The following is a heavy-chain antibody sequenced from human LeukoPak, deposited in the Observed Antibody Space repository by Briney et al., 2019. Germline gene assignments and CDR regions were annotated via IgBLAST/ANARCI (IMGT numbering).Heavy chain of an antibody. CDR2: IYYSGST. D-gene: IGHD3-10*01. CDR3: ARLWFGELPSNWFDP. J-gene: IGHJ5*02. CDR1: GGSISSYY. Sequence: SETLSLTRTVSGGSISSYYWSWIRQPAGKGLEWIGYIYYSGSTNYNPSLKSRVTISVDTSKNQFSLKLSSVTAADTAVYYCARLWFGELPSNWFDPWGQGTLVTVSS. V-gene: IGHV4-59*12.